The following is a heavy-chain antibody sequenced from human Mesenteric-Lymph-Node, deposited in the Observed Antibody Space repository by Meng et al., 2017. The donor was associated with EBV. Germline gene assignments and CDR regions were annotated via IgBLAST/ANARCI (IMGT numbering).Heavy chain of an antibody. CDR2: LTHSGST. CDR1: GGALSGYY. J-gene: IGHJ4*02. V-gene: IGHV4-34*01. D-gene: IGHD3-10*01. CDR3: ARGADRGANLGY. Sequence: QTLGAGRLDLSGTLAPTCAVDGGALSGYYWSWIRQPPGKGLEWIGELTHSGSTNYNPSLKRRVTISVDTSKNQFSLKLKSVTATDTAVYYCARGADRGANLGYWGQGTLVTVSS.